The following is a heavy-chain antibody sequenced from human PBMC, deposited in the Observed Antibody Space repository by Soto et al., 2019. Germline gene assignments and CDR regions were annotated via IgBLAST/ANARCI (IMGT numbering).Heavy chain of an antibody. CDR1: GFTFSSYA. D-gene: IGHD3-3*01. J-gene: IGHJ3*02. CDR3: AKEVTYYDLWSCYHHDSFDI. Sequence: EVQLLESGGGLVQPGGSLRLSCAASGFTFSSYAMSWVRQAPGKGLEWVSAISGSGGSTYYADSVKGRFTISRDNSKNTMYLKMNSLEAEDTAVDYCAKEVTYYDLWSCYHHDSFDIWGQGTMVTVSS. V-gene: IGHV3-23*01. CDR2: ISGSGGST.